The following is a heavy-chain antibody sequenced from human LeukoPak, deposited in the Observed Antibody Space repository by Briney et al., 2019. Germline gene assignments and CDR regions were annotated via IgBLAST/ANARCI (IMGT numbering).Heavy chain of an antibody. CDR1: GITFSSYW. CDR3: ARDPPGWELPLDY. D-gene: IGHD1-26*01. J-gene: IGHJ4*02. Sequence: GGSLRLSCAASGITFSSYWMSWVRQAPGKGLEWVANINQDGTERYYVDSVKGRFTISRDNAKNSPYLQMNSLRAEDTAVYYCARDPPGWELPLDYWGQGTLVTVSS. V-gene: IGHV3-7*01. CDR2: INQDGTER.